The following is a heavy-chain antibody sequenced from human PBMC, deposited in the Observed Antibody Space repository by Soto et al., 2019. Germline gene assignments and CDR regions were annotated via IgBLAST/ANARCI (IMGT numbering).Heavy chain of an antibody. J-gene: IGHJ4*02. D-gene: IGHD3-22*01. CDR2: IIPIFGTA. CDR1: GGTFSSYA. V-gene: IGHV1-69*13. Sequence: ASVKVSCKASGGTFSSYAISWVRQAPGQGLEWMGGIIPIFGTANYAQKFQGRVTITADESTSTAYMELSSLRSEDTAVYYCAREGEGGYYDSSGYQSLVYWGQGTLVTVSS. CDR3: AREGEGGYYDSSGYQSLVY.